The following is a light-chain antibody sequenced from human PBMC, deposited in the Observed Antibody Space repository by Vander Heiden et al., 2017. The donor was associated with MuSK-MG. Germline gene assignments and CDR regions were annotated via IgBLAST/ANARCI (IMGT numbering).Light chain of an antibody. Sequence: EILLTLPPATLSVSAGERVTLSCRASQSVSSYLAWYQQKPGQAPRLLIYDASNRDTGIPARFSGSGSGTDFTLTISSLEPEDFAVYYCQQRSNWPLTFGGGTKVEIK. V-gene: IGKV3-11*01. CDR2: DAS. J-gene: IGKJ4*01. CDR3: QQRSNWPLT. CDR1: QSVSSY.